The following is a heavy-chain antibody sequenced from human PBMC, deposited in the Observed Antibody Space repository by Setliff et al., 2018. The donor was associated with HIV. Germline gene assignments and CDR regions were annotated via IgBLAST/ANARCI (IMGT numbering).Heavy chain of an antibody. J-gene: IGHJ5*02. Sequence: SETLSLTCAVYGGSFSGFYCSWIRQAPGKGLEWIGEINHSGKTNYNPSLKSRITLSVDTSENQFALKLASVTAADTAVYYCARGFTIFGVGFSADPTGNWFDPWGQGTLVTVSS. D-gene: IGHD3-3*01. CDR2: INHSGKT. CDR3: ARGFTIFGVGFSADPTGNWFDP. V-gene: IGHV4-34*01. CDR1: GGSFSGFY.